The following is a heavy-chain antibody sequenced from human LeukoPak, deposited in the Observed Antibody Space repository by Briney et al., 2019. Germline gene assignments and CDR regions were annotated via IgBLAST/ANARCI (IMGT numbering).Heavy chain of an antibody. D-gene: IGHD6-19*01. V-gene: IGHV1-24*01. Sequence: ASVKVSCKVSGYTLTELSMHWVRQAPGKGLEWMGGFDPEDGETIYAQKFQGRVTMTEDTSTDTAYMELSSLRTEDTAVYYCATDRIAVAGTPFDYWGQGTLVTVSS. J-gene: IGHJ4*02. CDR1: GYTLTELS. CDR2: FDPEDGET. CDR3: ATDRIAVAGTPFDY.